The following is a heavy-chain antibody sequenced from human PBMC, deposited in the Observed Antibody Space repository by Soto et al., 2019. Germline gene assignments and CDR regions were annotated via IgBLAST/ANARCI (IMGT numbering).Heavy chain of an antibody. CDR2: IYHSGST. Sequence: PSETLSLTCAVSGGSISSSNWWSWVRQPPGKGLEWIGEIYHSGSTNYNPSLKSRVTISVDKSKNQFSLKLSSVTAADTAVYYCARIAAAGTNWFDPWGQGTLVTVSS. V-gene: IGHV4-4*02. D-gene: IGHD6-13*01. CDR3: ARIAAAGTNWFDP. J-gene: IGHJ5*02. CDR1: GGSISSSNW.